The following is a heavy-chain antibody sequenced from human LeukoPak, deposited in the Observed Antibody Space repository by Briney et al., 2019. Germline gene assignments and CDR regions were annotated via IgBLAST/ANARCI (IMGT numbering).Heavy chain of an antibody. CDR3: ARVYSGSTWYYFDY. J-gene: IGHJ4*02. V-gene: IGHV4-38-2*01. CDR2: IYHTGRT. Sequence: SETLSLTCAVSHYSISSPYFWGWIRQPPGKGLEWIGSIYHTGRTNYNPSINSRVTMSLDMSKNQFSLNLNSVTAADTAVYHCARVYSGSTWYYFDYWGQGILVTVSS. D-gene: IGHD5-12*01. CDR1: HYSISSPYF.